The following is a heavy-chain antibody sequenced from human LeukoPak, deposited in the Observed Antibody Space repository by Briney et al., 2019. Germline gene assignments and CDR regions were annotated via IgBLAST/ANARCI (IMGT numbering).Heavy chain of an antibody. CDR2: ISHDGGNK. V-gene: IGHV3-30*03. CDR3: SGYNWFDP. D-gene: IGHD3-22*01. Sequence: GGSLRLSCAASGFTFSSYGMHWVRQAPGKGLEWVAVISHDGGNKYYADSVKGRFTISRDNSKNTLYLQMNSLRAEDTAVYYCSGYNWFDPWGQGTLVTVSS. J-gene: IGHJ5*02. CDR1: GFTFSSYG.